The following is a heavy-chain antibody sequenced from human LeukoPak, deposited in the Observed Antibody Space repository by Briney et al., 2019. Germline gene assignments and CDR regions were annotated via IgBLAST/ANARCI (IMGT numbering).Heavy chain of an antibody. CDR2: INHSGST. V-gene: IGHV4-34*01. CDR1: GGSFSGYY. D-gene: IGHD3-3*01. Sequence: SETLSLTCAVYGGSFSGYYWSWIRQPPGKGLEWIGEINHSGSTNYNPSLKSRVTISVDTSKNQFSLKLSSVTAADTAVYYCARDARITIFGVVDRRPPRQYYYYYGMDVWGQGTTVTVSS. J-gene: IGHJ6*02. CDR3: ARDARITIFGVVDRRPPRQYYYYYGMDV.